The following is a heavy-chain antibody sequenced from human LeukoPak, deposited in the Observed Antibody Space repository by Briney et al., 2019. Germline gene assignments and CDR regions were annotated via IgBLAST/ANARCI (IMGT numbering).Heavy chain of an antibody. CDR3: ARDPGWDFWSGYKSGVSDWFDP. CDR2: ISSSSSCI. V-gene: IGHV3-21*01. D-gene: IGHD3-3*01. J-gene: IGHJ5*02. Sequence: GGSLRLSWAASGFTFSSYSMNWVRQAPGKGLEWVSSISSSSSCIYYADSVKGRFTISRDNAKNSLYLQMNSLRAEDTAVYYCARDPGWDFWSGYKSGVSDWFDPWGQGTLVTVSS. CDR1: GFTFSSYS.